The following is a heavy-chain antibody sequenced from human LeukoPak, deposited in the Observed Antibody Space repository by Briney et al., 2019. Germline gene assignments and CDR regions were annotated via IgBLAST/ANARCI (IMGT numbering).Heavy chain of an antibody. CDR3: ARDTSSSWYMVTASRGFDY. CDR2: ISSSSSYI. D-gene: IGHD6-13*01. Sequence: PGGSLRLSCAASGFTFSSYSMNWVRQAPGKGLEWVSSISSSSSYIYYADSVKGRFTISRDNAKNSLYLQMNSLRAEDTAVYYCARDTSSSWYMVTASRGFDYWGQGTLVTVSS. CDR1: GFTFSSYS. V-gene: IGHV3-21*01. J-gene: IGHJ4*02.